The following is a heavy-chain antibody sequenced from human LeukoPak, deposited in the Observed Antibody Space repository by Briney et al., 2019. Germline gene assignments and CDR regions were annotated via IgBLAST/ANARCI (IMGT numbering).Heavy chain of an antibody. J-gene: IGHJ4*02. D-gene: IGHD6-19*01. CDR2: INPNSGGT. CDR3: ARDLNSSGWYGYFDY. CDR1: GYTFTGYY. Sequence: ASVKVSCKASGYTFTGYYMHWVRQAPGQGLERMGWINPNSGGTNYAQKFQGRVTMTRDTSISTAYMELSRLRSDDTAVYYCARDLNSSGWYGYFDYWGQGTLVTVSS. V-gene: IGHV1-2*02.